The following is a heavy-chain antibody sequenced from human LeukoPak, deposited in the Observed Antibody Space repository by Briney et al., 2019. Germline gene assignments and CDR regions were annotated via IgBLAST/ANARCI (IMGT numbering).Heavy chain of an antibody. Sequence: GGSLRLSCAGSGFTFSSYYMTWVRQPPGKGLEWVANIKPDGSEKYYVDSVKGRFTISRDNAKNSLYFQMNSLRAEDTAVYYCAKDSYYYGSGNFDYWGQGTLVTVSS. CDR2: IKPDGSEK. J-gene: IGHJ4*02. V-gene: IGHV3-7*01. D-gene: IGHD3-10*01. CDR1: GFTFSSYY. CDR3: AKDSYYYGSGNFDY.